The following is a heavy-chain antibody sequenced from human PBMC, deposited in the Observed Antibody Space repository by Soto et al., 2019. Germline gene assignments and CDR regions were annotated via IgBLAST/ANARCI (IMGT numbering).Heavy chain of an antibody. V-gene: IGHV1-18*01. J-gene: IGHJ6*02. CDR1: GYAFTSYG. CDR3: ARDTTIFGVVIGCKDV. CDR2: ISAYNGNT. D-gene: IGHD3-3*01. Sequence: QVQLVQSGAEVKKPGASVKVSCKASGYAFTSYGIGWVRHAPGQGLEWMGWISAYNGNTNYAQKLQGRVTMTTDTSTSTAYMELRSLRSDDTAVYYCARDTTIFGVVIGCKDVWGQGTTVTVSS.